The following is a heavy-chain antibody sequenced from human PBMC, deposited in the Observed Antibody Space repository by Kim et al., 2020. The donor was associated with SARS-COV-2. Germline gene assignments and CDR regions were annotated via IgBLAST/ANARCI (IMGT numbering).Heavy chain of an antibody. CDR3: ARDPNYGGNSDAY. CDR1: GGTFSSYA. J-gene: IGHJ4*02. CDR2: IIPIFGTA. Sequence: SVKVSCKASGGTFSSYAISWVRQAPGQGLEWMGGIIPIFGTANYAQKFQGRVTITADESTSTAYMELSSLRSEDTAVYYCARDPNYGGNSDAYWGQGTLVTVSS. D-gene: IGHD4-17*01. V-gene: IGHV1-69*13.